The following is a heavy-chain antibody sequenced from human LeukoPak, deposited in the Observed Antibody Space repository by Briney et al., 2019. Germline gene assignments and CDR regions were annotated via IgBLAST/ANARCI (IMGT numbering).Heavy chain of an antibody. Sequence: SETLSLTCTVSGGSISSSSYYWGWIRQPPGKGLEWIGSIYYSGSTNYNPSLKSRVTISVDTSKNQFSLKLSSVTAADTAVYYCARLGEYCSGGSCYARKNYFDYWGQGTLVTVSS. V-gene: IGHV4-39*07. D-gene: IGHD2-15*01. CDR1: GGSISSSSYY. CDR3: ARLGEYCSGGSCYARKNYFDY. CDR2: IYYSGST. J-gene: IGHJ4*02.